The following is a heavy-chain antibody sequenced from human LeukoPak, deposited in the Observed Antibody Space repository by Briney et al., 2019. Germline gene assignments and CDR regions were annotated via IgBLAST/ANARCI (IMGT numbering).Heavy chain of an antibody. CDR2: IGTAGDT. J-gene: IGHJ2*01. CDR1: GFTFSSYD. V-gene: IGHV3-13*01. Sequence: PGGSLRLSCAASGFTFSSYDMHWVRQATGKGLEWVSAIGTAGDTYYPGSVKGRFTISRENAKNSLYLQMNSLRAGDTAVYCCARVRKYSGYYSWYFDLWGRGTLVIVSS. CDR3: ARVRKYSGYYSWYFDL. D-gene: IGHD5-12*01.